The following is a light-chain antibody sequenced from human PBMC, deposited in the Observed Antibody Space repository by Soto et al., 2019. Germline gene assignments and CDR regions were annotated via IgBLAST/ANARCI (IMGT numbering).Light chain of an antibody. J-gene: IGKJ2*01. CDR2: KAS. CDR3: QPYNSYAGYT. CDR1: QSISSW. Sequence: DIQMTQSPSTLSASVGDRVTITCRASQSISSWLAWYQQKPGKAPKLLIYKASSLESGVPSRFSGSGSGTEFTLTISSLHPDDCATDYCQPYNSYAGYTVGQVTKLEIK. V-gene: IGKV1-5*03.